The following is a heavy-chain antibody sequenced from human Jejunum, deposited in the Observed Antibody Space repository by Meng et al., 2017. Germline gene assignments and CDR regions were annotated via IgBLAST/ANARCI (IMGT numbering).Heavy chain of an antibody. D-gene: IGHD6-13*01. CDR3: TRVSLSSLSDH. CDR1: GFTFSDSW. J-gene: IGHJ4*02. Sequence: GGSLRLSCGASGFTFSDSWMNWVRQAPGKGLEWVANINTDGSGKYYVDSVKGRFTISRDNAKNSLSLQMNSLRAEDTAVYYCTRVSLSSLSDHWGQGSLVTVSS. CDR2: INTDGSGK. V-gene: IGHV3-7*01.